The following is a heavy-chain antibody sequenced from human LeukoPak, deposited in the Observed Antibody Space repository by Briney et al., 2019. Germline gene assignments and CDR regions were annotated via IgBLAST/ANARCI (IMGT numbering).Heavy chain of an antibody. CDR2: IYYSGST. Sequence: PSETLSLTCTVSGGSISSYYWSWIRQPPGKGLEWIGYIYYSGSTNYNPSLKSRVAISVDTPKNQFSLKLTSVTAADTAVYYCARYCSGGSCGFDPWGQGTLVTVSS. D-gene: IGHD2-15*01. V-gene: IGHV4-59*01. CDR3: ARYCSGGSCGFDP. J-gene: IGHJ5*02. CDR1: GGSISSYY.